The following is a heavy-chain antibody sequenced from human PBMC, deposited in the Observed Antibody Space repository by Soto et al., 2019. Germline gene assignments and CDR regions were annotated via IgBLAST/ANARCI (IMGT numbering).Heavy chain of an antibody. Sequence: QVQLVQSGGGVVQPGRSLRLSCAASGFTFSDYGMHWVRQAPGKGLEWVALVWYDGTNKYYADSVKGRFTISRDNSKNTLYLQLNSLRAEDTALYYCARPLGGNAIRYFDLWGRGSLVTVSS. D-gene: IGHD2-15*01. V-gene: IGHV3-33*01. CDR2: VWYDGTNK. CDR1: GFTFSDYG. J-gene: IGHJ2*01. CDR3: ARPLGGNAIRYFDL.